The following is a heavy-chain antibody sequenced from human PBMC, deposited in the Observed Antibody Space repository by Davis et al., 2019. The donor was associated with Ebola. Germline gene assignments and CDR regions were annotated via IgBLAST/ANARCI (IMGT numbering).Heavy chain of an antibody. J-gene: IGHJ6*02. D-gene: IGHD5-12*01. Sequence: PGGSLRLSCAASGFTFSSYSMNWVRQAPGKGLEWVSSICTSSSYRYYADSVKGRFTISRDNAKNSLYLQMNSLRAEDTAVYYCARDESGYDALGYYYYGMDVWGQGTTVTVSS. V-gene: IGHV3-21*01. CDR2: ICTSSSYR. CDR1: GFTFSSYS. CDR3: ARDESGYDALGYYYYGMDV.